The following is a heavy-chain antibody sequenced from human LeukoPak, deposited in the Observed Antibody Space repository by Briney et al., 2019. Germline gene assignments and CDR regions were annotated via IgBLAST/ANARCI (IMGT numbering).Heavy chain of an antibody. Sequence: PGGSLRLSCAASGFTFSSYSMIWVRQAPGKGLEWVSYISSSSSTIYYADSVKGRFTISRDNAKNSLYLQMNSLRAEDTAVYYCARGHLNILTGYHDYWGQGTLVTVSS. J-gene: IGHJ4*02. V-gene: IGHV3-48*04. CDR3: ARGHLNILTGYHDY. CDR2: ISSSSSTI. CDR1: GFTFSSYS. D-gene: IGHD3-9*01.